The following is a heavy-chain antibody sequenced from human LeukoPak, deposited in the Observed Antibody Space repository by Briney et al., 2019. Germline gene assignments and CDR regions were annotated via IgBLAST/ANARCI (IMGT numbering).Heavy chain of an antibody. D-gene: IGHD6-13*01. J-gene: IGHJ5*02. V-gene: IGHV4-34*01. CDR1: GGSFSGYY. CDR3: ARARGLIAAAARFDP. Sequence: PSETLSLTCAVYGGSFSGYYWSWIRQSPGKGLEWIGEINHSGSTNYNPSLKSRVTISVDTSKNQFSLKLSSVTAADTAVYYCARARGLIAAAARFDPWGQGTLVTVSS. CDR2: INHSGST.